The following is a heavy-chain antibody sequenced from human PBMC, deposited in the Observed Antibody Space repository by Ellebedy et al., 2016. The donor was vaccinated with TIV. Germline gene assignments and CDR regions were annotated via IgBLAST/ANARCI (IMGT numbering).Heavy chain of an antibody. CDR2: FKATDGSR. CDR1: GDTFSSYC. J-gene: IGHJ5*02. CDR3: ARDYGSGSYASRWFDP. D-gene: IGHD3-10*01. V-gene: IGHV1-46*01. Sequence: ASVKVSCKESGDTFSSYCVHWVRQAPGQGLQWMGVFKATDGSRIYTQKFQGRVTMTRDTFTNTIYMELSSLRSEDTAVYYCARDYGSGSYASRWFDPWGQGTLVTVSS.